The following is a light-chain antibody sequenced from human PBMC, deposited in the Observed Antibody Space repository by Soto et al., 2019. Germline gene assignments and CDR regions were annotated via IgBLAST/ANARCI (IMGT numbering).Light chain of an antibody. CDR3: QQSYSSPRT. Sequence: DIQMSQSPSSLSASVGYRVTITCRASQSIRSYLNWYQQKPWKAPKLLIYAASSLQSVVPSRFSGSGSGTDFTLTISSLQPEDFATYYCQQSYSSPRTFVQGTKVEIK. V-gene: IGKV1-39*01. J-gene: IGKJ1*01. CDR2: AAS. CDR1: QSIRSY.